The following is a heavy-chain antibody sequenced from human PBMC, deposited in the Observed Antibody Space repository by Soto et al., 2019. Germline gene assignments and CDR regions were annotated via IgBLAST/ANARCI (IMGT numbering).Heavy chain of an antibody. CDR2: TSYDGNNE. V-gene: IGHV3-30*18. D-gene: IGHD1-1*01. J-gene: IGHJ4*02. Sequence: PXESLSLTCAASGFPFSNYAMHWVRQAPGKGLEWVALTSYDGNNEYYTDSVKGRFTISRDNSKNTLFLQMNSPRPEDTAVYYCAKDKGVFNWATSYFDYWGQGALVTVSS. CDR3: AKDKGVFNWATSYFDY. CDR1: GFPFSNYA.